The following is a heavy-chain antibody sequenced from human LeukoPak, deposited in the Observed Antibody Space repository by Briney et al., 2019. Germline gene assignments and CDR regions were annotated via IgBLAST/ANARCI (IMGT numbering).Heavy chain of an antibody. J-gene: IGHJ4*02. D-gene: IGHD3-9*01. CDR3: ARDLGGYDILTGYYPVGYFDY. Sequence: SETLSLTCTVSGGSISSYYWSWIRQPPGKGLEWIGYIYYSGSTNYNPSLKSRVTISVDTSKNQFSLKLSSVTAADTAVYYCARDLGGYDILTGYYPVGYFDYWGQGTLVTVSS. V-gene: IGHV4-59*01. CDR1: GGSISSYY. CDR2: IYYSGST.